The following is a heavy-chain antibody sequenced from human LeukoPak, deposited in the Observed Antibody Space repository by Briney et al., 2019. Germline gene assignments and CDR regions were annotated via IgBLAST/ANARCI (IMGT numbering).Heavy chain of an antibody. V-gene: IGHV3-33*01. CDR3: ARRYFDY. CDR1: GFIFSNDA. Sequence: QPGRSLRLSCAASGFIFSNDAMHWVRQAPGKGLEWVAFIWFDGSNKHYADSVKGRFTISRDNSEDTLYLQMNSLRAEDTAVYYCARRYFDYWGQGTLVTVSS. CDR2: IWFDGSNK. J-gene: IGHJ4*02. D-gene: IGHD2-15*01.